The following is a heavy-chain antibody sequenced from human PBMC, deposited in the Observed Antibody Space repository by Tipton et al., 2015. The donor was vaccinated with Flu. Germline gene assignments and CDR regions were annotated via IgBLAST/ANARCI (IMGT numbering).Heavy chain of an antibody. J-gene: IGHJ4*02. D-gene: IGHD3-16*02. CDR2: INHSGST. CDR3: AAWGSYRYRSFDY. Sequence: TLSLTCAVYGGSFSGYYWSWIRQPPGKGLEWIGEINHSGSTNYNPSLKSRVTISVDTSKNQFSLKLSSVTAADTAVYYCAAWGSYRYRSFDYWGQGTLVTVSS. CDR1: GGSFSGYY. V-gene: IGHV4-34*01.